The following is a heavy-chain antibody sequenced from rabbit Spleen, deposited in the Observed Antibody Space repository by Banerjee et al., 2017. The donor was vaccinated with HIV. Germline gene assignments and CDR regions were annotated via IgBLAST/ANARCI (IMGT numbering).Heavy chain of an antibody. D-gene: IGHD1-1*01. CDR2: IDAGSSGFT. CDR3: ARDTSSSFSSYGMDL. CDR1: GFSLTSSDY. J-gene: IGHJ6*01. V-gene: IGHV1S40*01. Sequence: QSLEESGGDLVKPGASLTLTCTASGFSLTSSDYMCWVRQAPGKGLEWIACIDAGSSGFTYHASWAKGRFTISKTSSTTVTLQMTSLTAADTATYFCARDTSSSFSSYGMDLRGPGTLVTVS.